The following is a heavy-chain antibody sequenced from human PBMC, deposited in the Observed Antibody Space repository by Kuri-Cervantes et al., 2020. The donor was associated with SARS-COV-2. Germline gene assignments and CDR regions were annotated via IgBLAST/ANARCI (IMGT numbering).Heavy chain of an antibody. CDR2: INPSGGST. J-gene: IGHJ4*02. Sequence: ASVKVSCKASGYTFTSYYMHWVRQAPGQGLEWMGIINPSGGSTSYAQKLQGRVTMTTDTSTTTAYMELRSLRSEDTAVYYCARVKYYDFWSGYSDEGAFDYWGQGTLVTVSS. V-gene: IGHV1-46*01. CDR3: ARVKYYDFWSGYSDEGAFDY. D-gene: IGHD3-3*01. CDR1: GYTFTSYY.